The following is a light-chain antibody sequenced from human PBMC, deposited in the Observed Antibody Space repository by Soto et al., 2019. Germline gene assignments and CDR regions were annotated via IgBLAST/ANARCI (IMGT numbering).Light chain of an antibody. CDR2: GAS. V-gene: IGKV3-20*01. CDR1: QSVSSSY. Sequence: EIMFTTYPGTHSLYPGEKAALSYRASQSVSSSYLAWYQQKPGQAPSLLIYGASRRATGIPDRFSGSGSRPDLTLTISRLEPEDFAVYYCQQYNSSRITFGQGTRLEIK. CDR3: QQYNSSRIT. J-gene: IGKJ5*01.